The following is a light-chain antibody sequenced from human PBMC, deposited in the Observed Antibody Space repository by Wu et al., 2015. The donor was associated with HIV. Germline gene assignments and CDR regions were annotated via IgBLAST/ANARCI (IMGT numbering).Light chain of an antibody. V-gene: IGKV3-20*01. CDR1: QSVSSY. CDR2: GAS. CDR3: QHYGSSPKWT. Sequence: EIVLTQSPATLSLSPGERATLSCRASQSVSSYLAWYQHKPGQAPRVLIFGASTRATGIPDRFSGSGSGTDFTLTISRLEPEDFAVYYCQHYGSSPKWTFGQGTKVEIK. J-gene: IGKJ1*01.